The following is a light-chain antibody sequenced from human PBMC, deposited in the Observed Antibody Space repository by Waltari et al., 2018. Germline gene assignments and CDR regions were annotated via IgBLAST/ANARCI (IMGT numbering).Light chain of an antibody. Sequence: QSALTQPASVSGSPGQSITISCTGTRSAVGGYNYVSWYQQHPGKAPKLMIYDVSNRPSGVSNRFSGSKSGNTASLTISGLQAEDEADYYCSSYTSSSTLDVVFGGGTKLTVL. CDR2: DVS. CDR3: SSYTSSSTLDVV. V-gene: IGLV2-14*03. J-gene: IGLJ2*01. CDR1: RSAVGGYNY.